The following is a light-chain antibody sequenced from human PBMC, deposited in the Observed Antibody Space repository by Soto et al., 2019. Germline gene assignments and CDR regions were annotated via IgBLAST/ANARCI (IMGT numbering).Light chain of an antibody. CDR2: EVS. CDR3: SSYTSSSTPLYV. CDR1: SSDVGGYNY. J-gene: IGLJ1*01. V-gene: IGLV2-14*01. Sequence: QSALTQPAYVSGSPGQSITISCTGTSSDVGGYNYVSWYQQHPGKAPKLMIYEVSNRPSGVSNRFSGSKSGNTASLTISGLQAEDEADNYCSSYTSSSTPLYVCGTANKLTVL.